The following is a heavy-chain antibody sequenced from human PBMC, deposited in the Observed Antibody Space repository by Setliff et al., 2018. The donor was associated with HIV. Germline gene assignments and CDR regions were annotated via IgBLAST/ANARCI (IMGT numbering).Heavy chain of an antibody. J-gene: IGHJ6*03. V-gene: IGHV4-59*08. CDR1: DASISNYH. Sequence: ASETLSLTCTVSDASISNYHWSWIRQPPGKGLEWIGYIYYSGSTNYNPSLKSRVTISIDTSTNQFSLKLSSVTAADTAVYYCASSDSPDYYYYYYMDVWGKGTTVTVSS. CDR2: IYYSGST. D-gene: IGHD3-22*01. CDR3: ASSDSPDYYYYYYMDV.